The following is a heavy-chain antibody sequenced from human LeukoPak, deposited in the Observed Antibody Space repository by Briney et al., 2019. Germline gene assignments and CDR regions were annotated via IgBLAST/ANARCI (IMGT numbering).Heavy chain of an antibody. Sequence: PSETLSLTCTVSGGSISSGSYYWSWIRQPAGKGLEWIGRIYTSGSTNYNPSLKSRVTISVDTSKNQFSLKLSSVTAADTAVYYCASRGDSSGYRDEDYMDVWGKGTTVTVSS. J-gene: IGHJ6*03. D-gene: IGHD3-22*01. V-gene: IGHV4-61*02. CDR3: ASRGDSSGYRDEDYMDV. CDR1: GGSISSGSYY. CDR2: IYTSGST.